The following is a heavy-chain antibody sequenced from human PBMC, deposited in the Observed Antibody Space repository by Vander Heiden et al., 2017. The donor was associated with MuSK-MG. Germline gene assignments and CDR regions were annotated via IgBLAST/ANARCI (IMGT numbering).Heavy chain of an antibody. CDR1: GCSISSYY. J-gene: IGHJ6*03. Sequence: QVQLQESGPGLVKPSETLSLTCTVSGCSISSYYWSWIRQPPGKGLEWIGYIYYSGSTNYNPSLKSRVTISVDTSKNQFSLKLSSVTAADTAVYYCARVGKFLEWLLPHYYYYYMDVWGKGTTVTVSS. D-gene: IGHD3-3*01. CDR3: ARVGKFLEWLLPHYYYYYMDV. CDR2: IYYSGST. V-gene: IGHV4-59*01.